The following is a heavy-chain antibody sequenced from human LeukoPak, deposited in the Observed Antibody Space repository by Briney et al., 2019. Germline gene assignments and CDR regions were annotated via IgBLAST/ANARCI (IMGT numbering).Heavy chain of an antibody. J-gene: IGHJ4*02. CDR2: MNPINGNT. Sequence: ASVKVSCKATGFTFTNYDINWTRQATGQGLEWMGWMNPINGNTGYAQKFQGRVTMTRDTSISTAYMELRSLTSEDTAVYYCARSPSGSYPFDYWGQGTLVTVSS. CDR1: GFTFTNYD. D-gene: IGHD1-26*01. V-gene: IGHV1-8*01. CDR3: ARSPSGSYPFDY.